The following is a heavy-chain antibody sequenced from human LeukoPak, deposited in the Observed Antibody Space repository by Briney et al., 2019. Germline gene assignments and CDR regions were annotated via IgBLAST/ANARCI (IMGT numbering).Heavy chain of an antibody. CDR3: ARGGWQQLVGDVNFDY. CDR1: GFTFSSYD. V-gene: IGHV3-13*01. J-gene: IGHJ4*02. CDR2: IGTAGDT. D-gene: IGHD6-13*01. Sequence: GGSLRLSCAASGFTFSSYDMHWVRQATGKGLEWVSAIGTAGDTYYPGSVKGRFTISRENAKNSLYLQMNSLRAGDTAVYYCARGGWQQLVGDVNFDYWGQGTLVTVSS.